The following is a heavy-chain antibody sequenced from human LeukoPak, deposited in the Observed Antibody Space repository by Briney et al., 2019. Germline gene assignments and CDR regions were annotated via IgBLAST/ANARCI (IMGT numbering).Heavy chain of an antibody. D-gene: IGHD4-17*01. CDR2: LSASGGST. CDR3: ATLYGDYNWYFDL. Sequence: GGSLRLSCAASGFTFSSYAMSWVRQAPGKGLEWVSTLSASGGSTFYAASVKGRFTVSRDNSKNTLFLQMNTLRAEDTAVYYCATLYGDYNWYFDLWGRGTLVTVSS. V-gene: IGHV3-23*01. CDR1: GFTFSSYA. J-gene: IGHJ2*01.